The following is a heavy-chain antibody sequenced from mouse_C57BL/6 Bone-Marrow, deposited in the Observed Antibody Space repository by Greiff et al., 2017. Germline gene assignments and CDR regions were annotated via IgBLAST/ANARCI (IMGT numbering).Heavy chain of an antibody. Sequence: QVQLQQPGAELVMPGASVKLSCKASGYTFTSYWMHWVKQRPGQGLEWIGGIDPSDSYTNYNQKFKGKSTLTVDKSSSTAYMQLSSLTSEDSAVYYCARCYYGSSYDFDYGGQGTTLRVSS. CDR1: GYTFTSYW. J-gene: IGHJ2*01. CDR2: IDPSDSYT. V-gene: IGHV1-69*01. CDR3: ARCYYGSSYDFDY. D-gene: IGHD1-1*01.